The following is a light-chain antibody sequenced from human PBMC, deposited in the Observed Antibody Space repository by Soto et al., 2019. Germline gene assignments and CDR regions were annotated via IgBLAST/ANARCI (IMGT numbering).Light chain of an antibody. CDR1: TSVIGSNT. J-gene: IGLJ3*02. Sequence: QSVLTQPPSASGTPGQKITISCSGSTSVIGSNTVNWYQQVPGTAPKLLIYANNQRPSGVPDRFSGSKSGTSASLAISGLQSQDEADYYCEAWDDSLNGPVFGGGTKVTVL. CDR3: EAWDDSLNGPV. V-gene: IGLV1-44*01. CDR2: ANN.